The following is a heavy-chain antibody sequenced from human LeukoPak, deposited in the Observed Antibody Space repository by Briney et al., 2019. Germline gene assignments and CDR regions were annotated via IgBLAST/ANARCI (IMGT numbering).Heavy chain of an antibody. CDR1: GFTFDDYA. CDR3: AKSRGGGIAAATAYFDY. J-gene: IGHJ4*02. V-gene: IGHV3-9*01. D-gene: IGHD6-13*01. Sequence: GGSLRLSCAASGFTFDDYAMHWVRQAPGKGLEWVSCISWNSGSIGYADSVKGRFTISRDNAKNSLYLQMNSLRAEDTALYYCAKSRGGGIAAATAYFDYWGQGTLVTVSS. CDR2: ISWNSGSI.